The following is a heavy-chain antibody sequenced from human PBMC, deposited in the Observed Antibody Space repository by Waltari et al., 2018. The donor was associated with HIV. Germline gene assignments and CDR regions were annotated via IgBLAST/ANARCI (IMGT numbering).Heavy chain of an antibody. Sequence: QITLKESGPTLVKPTQTLTLTCTFSGFSLSTSGVGVGWIRQPPGKALEWLALIYWEDDKRYSPSLKSSLTIPKDTSKDPVVLTMTNMDPLDTPTYYCAHTEVGVASYYFDCWGQGPLVTVSS. CDR2: IYWEDDK. CDR3: AHTEVGVASYYFDC. V-gene: IGHV2-5*02. J-gene: IGHJ4*02. D-gene: IGHD1-26*01. CDR1: GFSLSTSGVG.